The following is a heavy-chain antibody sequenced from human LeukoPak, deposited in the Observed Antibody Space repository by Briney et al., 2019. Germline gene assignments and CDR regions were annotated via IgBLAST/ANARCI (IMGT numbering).Heavy chain of an antibody. CDR3: ARGPYTGGHYFDF. CDR1: GFTFSNSA. V-gene: IGHV3-48*01. D-gene: IGHD6-19*01. Sequence: GGSLRLSCAASGFTFSNSAMNWVRQAPGKGLEWVSYISRDGGTIYYADSVKGRFSISRDSGRDSVYLQMNSLRAEDTAVYYCARGPYTGGHYFDFWGQGTLATVSS. CDR2: ISRDGGTI. J-gene: IGHJ4*02.